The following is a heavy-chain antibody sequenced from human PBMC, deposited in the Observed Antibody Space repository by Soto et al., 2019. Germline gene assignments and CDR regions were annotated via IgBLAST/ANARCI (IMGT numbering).Heavy chain of an antibody. Sequence: WETLSLTCAVYGGSFSGYYWGWIRQPPGKGLEWIGEISHSGSTNYNPSLKSRVTISVDTSKNQFSLKLSSVTAADTAVYYCARELSAAGTDNWFAPWGQGTLVTVSS. CDR2: ISHSGST. CDR1: GGSFSGYY. J-gene: IGHJ5*02. D-gene: IGHD6-13*01. CDR3: ARELSAAGTDNWFAP. V-gene: IGHV4-34*01.